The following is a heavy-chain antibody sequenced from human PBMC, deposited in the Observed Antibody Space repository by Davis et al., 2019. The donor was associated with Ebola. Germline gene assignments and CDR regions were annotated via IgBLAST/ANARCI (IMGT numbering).Heavy chain of an antibody. CDR3: ARALKGYCTGGVCPTPYFDY. D-gene: IGHD2-8*02. Sequence: SETLSLTCTVSGGSISSGGYYWSWIRQHPGKGLEWIGYIYYSGSTYYNPSLKSRVTISVDTSKNQFSLKLSSVTAADTAVYYCARALKGYCTGGVCPTPYFDYWGQGTLVTVSS. CDR1: GGSISSGGYY. CDR2: IYYSGST. V-gene: IGHV4-31*03. J-gene: IGHJ4*02.